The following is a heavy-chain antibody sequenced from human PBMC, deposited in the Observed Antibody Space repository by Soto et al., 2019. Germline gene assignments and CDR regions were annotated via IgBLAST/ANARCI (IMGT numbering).Heavy chain of an antibody. J-gene: IGHJ5*02. V-gene: IGHV1-18*01. CDR2: ISAYNGNT. CDR1: GYTFTSYG. D-gene: IGHD2-15*01. Sequence: ASVKVSCKACGYTFTSYGISWVRQAPGQGLEWMGWISAYNGNTNYAQKLQGRVTMTTDTSTSTAYMELRSLRSDDTAVYYCARSYCSGGSCYSSWFDPWGQGTLVTVSS. CDR3: ARSYCSGGSCYSSWFDP.